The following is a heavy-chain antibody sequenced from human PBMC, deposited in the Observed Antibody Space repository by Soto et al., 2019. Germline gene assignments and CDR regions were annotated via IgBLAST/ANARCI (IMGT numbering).Heavy chain of an antibody. J-gene: IGHJ5*02. CDR1: GYTFTSYA. D-gene: IGHD6-19*01. Sequence: ASVKVSCKASGYTFTSYAMHWVRQAPGQRLDWMGWINAGNGNTKYSRKFQGRVTITRDTSASTAYMELSSLRSEDTAVYYCAREIIAVAANWFDPWGQGTLVTVSS. V-gene: IGHV1-3*01. CDR3: AREIIAVAANWFDP. CDR2: INAGNGNT.